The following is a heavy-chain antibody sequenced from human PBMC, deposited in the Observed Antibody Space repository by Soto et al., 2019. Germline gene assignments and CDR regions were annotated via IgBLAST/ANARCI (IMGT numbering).Heavy chain of an antibody. J-gene: IGHJ6*02. V-gene: IGHV3-30*18. Sequence: GGSLRLSCAASGFTFSSYGMHWVRQAPGKGLEWVAVISYDGSNKYYADSVKGRFTISRDNSKNTLYLQMNSLRAEDTAVYYCAKDLSGMDVWGQGTTVTVS. CDR2: ISYDGSNK. CDR1: GFTFSSYG. CDR3: AKDLSGMDV.